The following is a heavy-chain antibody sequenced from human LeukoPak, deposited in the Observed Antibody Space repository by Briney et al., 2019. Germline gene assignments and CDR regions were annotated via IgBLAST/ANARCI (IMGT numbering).Heavy chain of an antibody. Sequence: SETLSLTCTVSGGSISSYYWSWIRQPPGKGLEWIGYIYYSGSTNYNPSLKSRVTISVDTFKNQFSLKLSSVTAADTAVYYCARGGSGSYYPFDYWGQGTLVTVSS. CDR1: GGSISSYY. CDR2: IYYSGST. V-gene: IGHV4-59*08. CDR3: ARGGSGSYYPFDY. J-gene: IGHJ4*02. D-gene: IGHD1-26*01.